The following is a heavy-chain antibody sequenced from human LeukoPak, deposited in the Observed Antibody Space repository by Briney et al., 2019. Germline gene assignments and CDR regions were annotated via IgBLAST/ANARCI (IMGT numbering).Heavy chain of an antibody. CDR3: AKDRVVRGVMGAGGY. Sequence: GRSLRLSCAASGFTFSSYGMHWVRQAPGKGLEWVAVIWYDGSNKYYEDSVKGRFTISRDNSKNTLYLQMNSLRAEDTAVYYCAKDRVVRGVMGAGGYWGQGTLVTVSS. CDR2: IWYDGSNK. J-gene: IGHJ4*02. V-gene: IGHV3-33*06. D-gene: IGHD3-10*01. CDR1: GFTFSSYG.